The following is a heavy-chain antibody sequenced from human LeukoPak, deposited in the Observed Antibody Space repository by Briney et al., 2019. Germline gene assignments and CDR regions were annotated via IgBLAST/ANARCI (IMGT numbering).Heavy chain of an antibody. CDR1: GFTVSSNY. CDR2: IYSGGST. D-gene: IGHD2-15*01. J-gene: IGHJ3*02. CDR3: ARRCSGGSCYSVSAFDI. V-gene: IGHV3-53*01. Sequence: PGGSLRLSCAASGFTVSSNYMSWVRQAPGKGLEWVSVIYSGGSTYYADSVKGRFTISRDNSKNTLYLQMNSLRAEDTAVYYCARRCSGGSCYSVSAFDIWGQGTMVTVSS.